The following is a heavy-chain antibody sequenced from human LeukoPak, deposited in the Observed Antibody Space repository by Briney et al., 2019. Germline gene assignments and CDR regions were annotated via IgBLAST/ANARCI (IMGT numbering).Heavy chain of an antibody. CDR3: ARDAFRDSSGYYYY. V-gene: IGHV3-30*03. J-gene: IGHJ4*02. Sequence: PGGSLRLSCAASGFTFSSYSMNWVRQAPGKGLEWVAVISYDGSNKYYADSVKGRFTISRDNSKNTLYLQMNSLRAEDTAVYYCARDAFRDSSGYYYYWGQGTLVTVSS. CDR1: GFTFSSYS. CDR2: ISYDGSNK. D-gene: IGHD3-22*01.